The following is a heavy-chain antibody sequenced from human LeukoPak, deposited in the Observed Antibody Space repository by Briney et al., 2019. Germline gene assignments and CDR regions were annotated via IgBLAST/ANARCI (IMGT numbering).Heavy chain of an antibody. J-gene: IGHJ1*01. CDR1: GYTFTGYY. CDR3: ARYEYDFWSGESPTGSKYFPH. V-gene: IGHV1-2*06. CDR2: INPNSGGT. D-gene: IGHD3-3*01. Sequence: ASVKVSCKASGYTFTGYYMFWLRQAPGQGLEWMGRINPNSGGTNYAQKLQGRVTMTTDTSTSTAYMELRSLRSDDTSVYYCARYEYDFWSGESPTGSKYFPHWGQGTLVTVSS.